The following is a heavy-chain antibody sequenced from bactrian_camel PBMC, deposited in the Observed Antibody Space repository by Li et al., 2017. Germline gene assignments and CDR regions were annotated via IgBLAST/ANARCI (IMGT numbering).Heavy chain of an antibody. J-gene: IGHJ4*01. Sequence: VQLVESGGGSVQAGGSLNLSCATSGYSSLCMGWFRQAPGKERERVGEIDSHGTTRYAESVQGRFTISRDSAENTLYLQMDNLKPGDAAVYYCAARTQWSYCSQDDSLRGRDYDYWGQGTQVTVS. V-gene: IGHV3S53*01. D-gene: IGHD2*01. CDR2: IDSHGTT. CDR1: GYSSLC. CDR3: AARTQWSYCSQDDSLRGRDYDY.